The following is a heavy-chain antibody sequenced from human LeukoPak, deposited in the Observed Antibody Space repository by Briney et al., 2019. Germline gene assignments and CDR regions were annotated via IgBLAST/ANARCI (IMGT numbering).Heavy chain of an antibody. CDR2: IYYSGST. Sequence: PSQTLSLTCTVSGGSISSGGYYWSWIRQHPGRGLGWNGYIYYSGSTYYNPSLKSRVTISVDTSKNQFSLKLSSVTAADTAVYYCARGRSYGNYFDYWGQGTLVTVSS. CDR3: ARGRSYGNYFDY. D-gene: IGHD5-18*01. J-gene: IGHJ4*02. CDR1: GGSISSGGYY. V-gene: IGHV4-31*03.